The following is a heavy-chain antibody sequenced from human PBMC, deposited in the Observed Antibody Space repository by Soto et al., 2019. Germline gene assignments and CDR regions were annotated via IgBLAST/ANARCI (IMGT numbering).Heavy chain of an antibody. CDR1: GGTFSSYA. CDR2: IIPIFGTA. Sequence: QVQLVQSGAEVKKPGSSVKVSCKASGGTFSSYAISWVRQAPGQGLEWMGGIIPIFGTANYAQKFQGRVTITAGESTSRAYMELSSLRCEDTAVYYCARDDNFSGWFDPWGQGTLVTVSS. V-gene: IGHV1-69*12. J-gene: IGHJ5*02. CDR3: ARDDNFSGWFDP. D-gene: IGHD1-1*01.